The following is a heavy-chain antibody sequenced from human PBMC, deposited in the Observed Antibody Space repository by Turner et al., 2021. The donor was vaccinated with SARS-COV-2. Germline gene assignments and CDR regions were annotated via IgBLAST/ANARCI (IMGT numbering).Heavy chain of an antibody. Sequence: QVQMVQSGTEVKKPGASVKVSCETSGYTFSAYNIHRVRQAPGQGLEWMAWINPKSGDTEFAQKFQGRVTVTRDMSISTAYMGLNNLRSDDTAVYYCARVGGSGWYGSWGQGTLVAVSS. V-gene: IGHV1-2*02. CDR3: ARVGGSGWYGS. J-gene: IGHJ4*02. D-gene: IGHD6-19*01. CDR1: GYTFSAYN. CDR2: INPKSGDT.